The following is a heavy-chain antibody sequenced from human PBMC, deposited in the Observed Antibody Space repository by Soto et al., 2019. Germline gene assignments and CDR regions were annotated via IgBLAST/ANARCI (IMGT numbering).Heavy chain of an antibody. CDR1: GGSISSSSYY. D-gene: IGHD6-13*01. CDR2: IYYSGST. CDR3: ARHAGSSWYEWFDP. J-gene: IGHJ5*02. V-gene: IGHV4-39*01. Sequence: PSETMSLTCTVSGGSISSSSYYRGWIRQPPGKGLEWIGSIYYSGSTYYNPSLKSRVTISVDTSKNQCSQKLSSVTAADTAVYYCARHAGSSWYEWFDPWCQVTLVTVAS.